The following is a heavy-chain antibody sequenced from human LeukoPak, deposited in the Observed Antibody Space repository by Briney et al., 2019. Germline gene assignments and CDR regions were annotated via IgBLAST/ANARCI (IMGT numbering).Heavy chain of an antibody. CDR2: INPNIGDT. Sequence: ASVKVSCKASGYTFTGYYMDWVRQTPGQGLEWMGWINPNIGDTKYSQKFQGRVTMTRDTSISTAYMELSRLRSDDTAVYYCATQRGSYLWGTDFDYWGQGTLVTVSS. J-gene: IGHJ4*02. V-gene: IGHV1-2*02. CDR1: GYTFTGYY. D-gene: IGHD3-16*01. CDR3: ATQRGSYLWGTDFDY.